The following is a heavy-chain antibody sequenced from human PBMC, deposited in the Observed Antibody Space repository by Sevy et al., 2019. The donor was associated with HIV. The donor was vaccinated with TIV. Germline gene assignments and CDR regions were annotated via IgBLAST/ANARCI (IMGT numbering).Heavy chain of an antibody. D-gene: IGHD3-22*01. J-gene: IGHJ4*02. Sequence: GGSLRLSCAASGFSFSNAWMSWVRQAPGKGLEWVGRIRSKTGGGTTDFAAFAKGKFTISRDDSKDTLYLQMNSLKTEDTDVYYCTTDHRRDGIVVVPFEYWGQGTLVTVSS. CDR2: IRSKTGGGTT. CDR1: GFSFSNAW. CDR3: TTDHRRDGIVVVPFEY. V-gene: IGHV3-15*01.